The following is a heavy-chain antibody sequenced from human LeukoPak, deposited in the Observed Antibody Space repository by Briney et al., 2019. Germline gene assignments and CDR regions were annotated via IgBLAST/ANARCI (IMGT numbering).Heavy chain of an antibody. CDR1: GGSFSGYY. V-gene: IGHV4-34*01. CDR2: INHSGST. CDR3: ARVGYSYGTKQFDY. D-gene: IGHD5-18*01. J-gene: IGHJ4*02. Sequence: SETLSLTCAVYGGSFSGYYWSWIRQPPGKGLEWIGEINHSGSTNYNPSLKSRVTISVDTSKNQFSLKLSSVTAADTAVYYCARVGYSYGTKQFDYWGQGTLVTVS.